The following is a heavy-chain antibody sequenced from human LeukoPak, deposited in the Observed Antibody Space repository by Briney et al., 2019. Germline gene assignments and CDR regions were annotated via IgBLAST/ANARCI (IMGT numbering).Heavy chain of an antibody. Sequence: PSETLSLTCTVSGDSISSSPYFCGWLRQPPGKGLEWIGSINYSGNTYFNPSPQSRVAISVDTSKNQFSLKLSSLTAADTAVYSCARPSGRNWNAFDIWGQGTMVTVSS. CDR3: ARPSGRNWNAFDI. V-gene: IGHV4-39*01. J-gene: IGHJ3*02. CDR1: GDSISSSPYF. D-gene: IGHD1-14*01. CDR2: INYSGNT.